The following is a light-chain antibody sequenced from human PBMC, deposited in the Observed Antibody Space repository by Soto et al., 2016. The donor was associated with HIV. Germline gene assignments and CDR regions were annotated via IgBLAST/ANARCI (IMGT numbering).Light chain of an antibody. J-gene: IGLJ1*01. CDR3: QVWDNISGHTYV. Sequence: SYELTQPPSVSVASGETATITCGGDNIGTKAVHWHQQRPGQAPVLVLFDDSDRPSGIPERFSASKSQNTATLTIRRVEAGDEADFYCQVWDNISGHTYVFGTGTKVTV. V-gene: IGLV3-21*02. CDR2: DDS. CDR1: NIGTKA.